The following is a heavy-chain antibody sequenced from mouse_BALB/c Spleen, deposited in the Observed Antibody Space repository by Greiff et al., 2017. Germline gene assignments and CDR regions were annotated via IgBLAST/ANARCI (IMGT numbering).Heavy chain of an antibody. CDR3: ARGDYGNSFAY. V-gene: IGHV1S81*02. CDR2: INPSNGRT. J-gene: IGHJ3*01. D-gene: IGHD2-1*01. CDR1: GYTFTSDW. Sequence: QVQLQQPGAELVKPGASVKLSCKASGYTFTSDWMHWVKQRPGQGLEWIGEINPSNGRTNYNEKFKSKATLTVDKSSSTAYMQLSRLTSEDSAVYYCARGDYGNSFAYWGQGTLVTVSA.